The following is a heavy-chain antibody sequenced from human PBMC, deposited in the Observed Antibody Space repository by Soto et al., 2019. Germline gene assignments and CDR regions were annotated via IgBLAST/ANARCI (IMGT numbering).Heavy chain of an antibody. CDR3: ARALGYYYDSSGYYWDYYYYGMDV. D-gene: IGHD3-22*01. J-gene: IGHJ6*02. Sequence: ASVKVSCKAXGYTFTSYDINWVRQATGQGHEWMGWMNPNSGNTGYAQKFQGRVTMTRNTSISTAYMELSSLRSEDTAVYYCARALGYYYDSSGYYWDYYYYGMDVWGQGTTVTVSS. V-gene: IGHV1-8*01. CDR1: GYTFTSYD. CDR2: MNPNSGNT.